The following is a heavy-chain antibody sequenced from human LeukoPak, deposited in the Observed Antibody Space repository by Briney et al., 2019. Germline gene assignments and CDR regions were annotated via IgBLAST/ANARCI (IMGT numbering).Heavy chain of an antibody. Sequence: SGTLSLTCAVSGGSISSSNWWSRVRQPPGKGLEWIGEIYHSGSTNYNPSLKSRVTISVDKSKNQFSLKLSSVTAADTAVYYCASLLWFGELERRENWCDPWGQGTLVTVSS. J-gene: IGHJ5*02. CDR3: ASLLWFGELERRENWCDP. CDR2: IYHSGST. V-gene: IGHV4-4*02. D-gene: IGHD3-10*01. CDR1: GGSISSSNW.